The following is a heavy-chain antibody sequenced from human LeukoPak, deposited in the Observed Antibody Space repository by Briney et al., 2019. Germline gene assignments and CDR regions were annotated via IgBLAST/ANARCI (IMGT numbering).Heavy chain of an antibody. Sequence: TSETLSLTCAVYGGSFSGYYWSWIRQPAGKGLEWIGRICTSGSTNYNPSLKSRVTMSVDTSKNQFSLKLSSVTAADTAVYYCARNMVRGSMGYFDYWGQGTLVTVSS. CDR3: ARNMVRGSMGYFDY. V-gene: IGHV4-59*10. CDR1: GGSFSGYY. CDR2: ICTSGST. J-gene: IGHJ4*02. D-gene: IGHD3-10*01.